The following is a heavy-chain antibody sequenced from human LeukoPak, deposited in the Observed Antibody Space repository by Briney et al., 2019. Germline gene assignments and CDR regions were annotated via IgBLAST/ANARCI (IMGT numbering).Heavy chain of an antibody. J-gene: IGHJ6*02. V-gene: IGHV1-2*02. CDR3: ARDLAAAVRDYYYGMDV. D-gene: IGHD6-13*01. Sequence: ASVKVSCKASGYTFTGYYMHWVRQAPGQGLEWMGWINPNSGGTNYAQKFQGRVTMTRDTSISTAYMELSRLRSDDTAVYYCARDLAAAVRDYYYGMDVWGQGTTVTVSS. CDR1: GYTFTGYY. CDR2: INPNSGGT.